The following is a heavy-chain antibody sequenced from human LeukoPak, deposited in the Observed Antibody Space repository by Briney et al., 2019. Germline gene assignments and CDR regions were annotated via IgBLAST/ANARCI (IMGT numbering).Heavy chain of an antibody. CDR2: MSYDGSNK. D-gene: IGHD6-13*01. Sequence: GGSLRLSCAASGFTFSSYAMHWVRQAPGKGLEWVAVMSYDGSNKYYADSVKGRFTISRDNSKNTLYLQMNSLRAEDTAVYYCAKIAAAGNDPLSYWGQGTLVTVSS. V-gene: IGHV3-30-3*02. J-gene: IGHJ4*02. CDR3: AKIAAAGNDPLSY. CDR1: GFTFSSYA.